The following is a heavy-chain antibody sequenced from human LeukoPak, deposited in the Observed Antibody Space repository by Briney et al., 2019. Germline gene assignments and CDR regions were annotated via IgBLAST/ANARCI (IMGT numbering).Heavy chain of an antibody. CDR2: IYYSGST. CDR1: GGSISSGGYS. D-gene: IGHD2-15*01. Sequence: PSQTLSLTCTVTGGSISSGGYSWSWIRQHPGKGLEWIGYIYYSGSTYYNPSLKSRVPISVDTSKNQFSLKLSSVTAADTAVYYCARGQMRPICSGGSCYPDYWGQGTLVTVSS. V-gene: IGHV4-31*03. J-gene: IGHJ4*02. CDR3: ARGQMRPICSGGSCYPDY.